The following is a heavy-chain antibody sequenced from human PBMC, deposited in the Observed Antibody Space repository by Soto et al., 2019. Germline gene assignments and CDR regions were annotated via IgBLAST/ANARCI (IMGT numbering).Heavy chain of an antibody. Sequence: QVQLQESGPGLVKPSETLSLTCTVSGGSVSSGNYNWGWIRQPPGKGPEWIGYIDYSGSTRYNPSHKSRRTISVDPSKNHFSLKLTSVNAADTAVYYCARGRNNWFDPWGQGTLVTVSS. CDR1: GGSVSSGNYN. CDR2: IDYSGST. J-gene: IGHJ5*02. CDR3: ARGRNNWFDP. V-gene: IGHV4-61*03.